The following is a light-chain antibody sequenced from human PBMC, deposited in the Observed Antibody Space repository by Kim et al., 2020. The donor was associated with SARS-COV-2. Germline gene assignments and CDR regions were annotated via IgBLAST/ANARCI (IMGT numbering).Light chain of an antibody. CDR1: KLGDKY. V-gene: IGLV3-1*01. J-gene: IGLJ2*01. CDR3: QAWDSSTKVV. CDR2: QDS. Sequence: ALTQPPSVSVSPGQTASITCSGDKLGDKYACWYQQKPGQSPVLVIYQDSKRPSGIPERFSGSNSGNTATLTISGTQAMDEADYYCQAWDSSTKVVFGGGTQLTVL.